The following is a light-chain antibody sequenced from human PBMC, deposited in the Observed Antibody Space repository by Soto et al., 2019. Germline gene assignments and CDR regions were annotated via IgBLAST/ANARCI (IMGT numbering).Light chain of an antibody. CDR1: QSVSSY. V-gene: IGKV3-11*01. Sequence: EIVLTQSPATLSLSPGERATLSCRASQSVSSYLAWYQQKPGQAPRLLIYDASNRVTGIPARFSGSGSGTDFTITISSLEPEDFAVYYCQQRSNWPPITFGQGTRLETK. J-gene: IGKJ5*01. CDR3: QQRSNWPPIT. CDR2: DAS.